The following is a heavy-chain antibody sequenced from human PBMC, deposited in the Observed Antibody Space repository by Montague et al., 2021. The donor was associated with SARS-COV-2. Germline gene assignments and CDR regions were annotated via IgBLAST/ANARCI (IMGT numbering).Heavy chain of an antibody. CDR2: IGWDDAK. CDR1: GFSLNSKGAC. V-gene: IGHV2-70*17. Sequence: PALVTPTQTLTLTCTFSGFSLNSKGACVAWIRQPPGGALESLARIGWDDAKFYNTSLKARLAVSKGASETQVVLKVTDLDPADTATYFCARMECGTVSSEEIWGQGIKVTVSS. CDR3: ARMECGTVSSEEI. J-gene: IGHJ1*01. D-gene: IGHD1-7*01.